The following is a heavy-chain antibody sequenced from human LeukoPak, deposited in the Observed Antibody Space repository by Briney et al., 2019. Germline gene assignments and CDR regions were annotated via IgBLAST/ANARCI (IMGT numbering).Heavy chain of an antibody. V-gene: IGHV4-39*01. Sequence: PGGSLRLSCAASGFTFSSYWGWIRQPPGKGLEWIGSIYYSGSTYYNPSLRGRVTISVDTSKNQFSLKLSSVTAADTAVYYCARQNPTGRYSGSYPFDYWGQGARVTVSS. CDR3: ARQNPTGRYSGSYPFDY. D-gene: IGHD1-26*01. J-gene: IGHJ4*02. CDR1: GFTFSSY. CDR2: IYYSGST.